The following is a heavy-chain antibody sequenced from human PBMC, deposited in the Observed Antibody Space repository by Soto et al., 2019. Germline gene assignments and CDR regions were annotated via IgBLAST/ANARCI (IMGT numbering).Heavy chain of an antibody. CDR3: ARAMAYYFDY. CDR1: GGSFSGYY. D-gene: IGHD5-18*01. V-gene: IGHV4-34*01. CDR2: INHSGST. Sequence: LSLTCAVYGGSFSGYYWSWIRQPPGKGLEWIGEINHSGSTNYNPSLKSRVTISVDTSKNQFSLKLSSVTAADTAVYYCARAMAYYFDYWGQGTLVTVSS. J-gene: IGHJ4*02.